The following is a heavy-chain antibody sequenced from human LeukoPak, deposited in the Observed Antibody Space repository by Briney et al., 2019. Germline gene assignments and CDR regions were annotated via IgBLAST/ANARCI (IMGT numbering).Heavy chain of an antibody. J-gene: IGHJ5*02. Sequence: SETLSLTCAVYGGSFSGYYWSWIRQPPGKGLEWIGEINHSGSTNYNPSLKSRVTRSVDTSKNQFSLKLSSVTAADTAVYYCACFHYDFWNCYYTSSWFDPWGQGTLVTVSS. D-gene: IGHD3-3*01. CDR2: INHSGST. CDR1: GGSFSGYY. V-gene: IGHV4-34*01. CDR3: ACFHYDFWNCYYTSSWFDP.